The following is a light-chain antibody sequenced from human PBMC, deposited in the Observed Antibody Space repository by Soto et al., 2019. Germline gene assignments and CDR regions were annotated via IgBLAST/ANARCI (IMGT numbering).Light chain of an antibody. CDR2: DAS. CDR3: QQRNKWPLT. V-gene: IGKV3-11*01. CDR1: QNVGTF. J-gene: IGKJ4*01. Sequence: DIVLTQSPGTMSVSPGERASLSCRASQNVGTFLAWYQQKPGQAPRLLIYDASRRATGIPARFSGSGSGTHFTLTISSLEPDDVAVYYCQQRNKWPLTFGAGTKVDIK.